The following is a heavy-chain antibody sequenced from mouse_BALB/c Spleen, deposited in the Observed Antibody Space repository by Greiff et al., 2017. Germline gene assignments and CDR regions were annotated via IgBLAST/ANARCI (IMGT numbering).Heavy chain of an antibody. Sequence: VQLQQPGAELVRPGASVKLSCKASGYTFTSYWINWVKQRPGQGLEWIGNIYPSDSYTNYNQKFKDKATLTVDKSSSTAYMQLSSPTSEDSAVYYCTRSAFYDAFAYWGQGTLVTVSA. CDR1: GYTFTSYW. D-gene: IGHD2-12*01. V-gene: IGHV1-69*02. CDR2: IYPSDSYT. CDR3: TRSAFYDAFAY. J-gene: IGHJ3*01.